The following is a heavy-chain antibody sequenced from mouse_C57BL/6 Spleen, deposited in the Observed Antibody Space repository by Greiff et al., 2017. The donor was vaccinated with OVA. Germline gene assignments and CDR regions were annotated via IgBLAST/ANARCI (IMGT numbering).Heavy chain of an antibody. J-gene: IGHJ2*01. CDR2: ISSDSSTI. V-gene: IGHV5-17*01. CDR3: ARQDFDY. Sequence: DVKLVESGGGLVKPGGSLKLSCVVSGFTFSDYGMHWVRQAPEKGLEWVAYISSDSSTIYYADIVKGRLTISRDNAKNTLFLQMTSLRSEDTAMYYCARQDFDYWGQGTTLTVSS. CDR1: GFTFSDYG.